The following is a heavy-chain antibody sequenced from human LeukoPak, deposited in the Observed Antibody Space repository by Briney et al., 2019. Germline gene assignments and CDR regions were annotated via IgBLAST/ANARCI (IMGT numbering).Heavy chain of an antibody. V-gene: IGHV1-18*01. Sequence: ASVKVSCKASGYTFTSYGISWVRQAPGQGLEWMGWISAYNGNTNYAQKLQGRVTMTTDTSTSTAYMELRSLRSDDTAVYYCAGAPYYYDSSGSLGDYWGQGTLVTVSS. J-gene: IGHJ4*02. CDR3: AGAPYYYDSSGSLGDY. D-gene: IGHD3-22*01. CDR2: ISAYNGNT. CDR1: GYTFTSYG.